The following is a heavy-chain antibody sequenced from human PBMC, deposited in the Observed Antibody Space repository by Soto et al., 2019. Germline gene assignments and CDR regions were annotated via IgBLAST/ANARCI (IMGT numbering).Heavy chain of an antibody. V-gene: IGHV3-30*18. Sequence: QVQLVESGGGVVQPGRSLRLSCAASGFIFNTYGMHWVRQAPGKGLEWVAVISYDGSNKYYAGSVKGRLTISRDNSKNPLYLQMNRLRAPATAVYYCAQVQHCSTTCCYFYFYRMDVWGHRTKVALSS. CDR1: GFIFNTYG. CDR2: ISYDGSNK. CDR3: AQVQHCSTTCCYFYFYRMDV. J-gene: IGHJ6*02. D-gene: IGHD2-2*01.